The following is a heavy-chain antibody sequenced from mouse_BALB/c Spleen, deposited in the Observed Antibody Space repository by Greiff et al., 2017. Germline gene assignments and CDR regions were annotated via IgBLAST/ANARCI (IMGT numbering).Heavy chain of an antibody. CDR3: FYYAMDY. V-gene: IGHV5-6-3*01. CDR1: GFTFSSYG. CDR2: INSNGGST. J-gene: IGHJ4*01. Sequence: VQLKESGGGLVQPGGSLKLSCAASGFTFSSYGMSWVRQTPDKRLELVATINSNGGSTYYPDSVKGRFTISRDNAKNTLYLQMSSLKSEDTAMYYCFYYAMDYWGQGTSVTVSS.